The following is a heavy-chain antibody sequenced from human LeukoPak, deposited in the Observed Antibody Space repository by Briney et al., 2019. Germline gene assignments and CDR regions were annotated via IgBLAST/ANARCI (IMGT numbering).Heavy chain of an antibody. Sequence: GGSLRLSCAASGFTFSSYDMNWVRQAPGRGLEWVSSITSSRGSIYYADSVKGRFTISRDNAKKSLYLQMNSLRAEDTAVYYCARVGHSAMVLYYFDYWGQGTLVTVSS. J-gene: IGHJ4*02. D-gene: IGHD5-18*01. CDR3: ARVGHSAMVLYYFDY. V-gene: IGHV3-21*04. CDR1: GFTFSSYD. CDR2: ITSSRGSI.